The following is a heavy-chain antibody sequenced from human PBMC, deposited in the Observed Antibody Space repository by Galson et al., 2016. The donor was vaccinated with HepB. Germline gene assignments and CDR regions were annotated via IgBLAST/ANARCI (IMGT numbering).Heavy chain of an antibody. CDR1: GDSIVSLNW. J-gene: IGHJ4*01. D-gene: IGHD3-10*01. CDR3: SRRVGEYAYCGEYHFDQ. CDR2: IFHSGTT. Sequence: SETLSLTCTVSGDSIVSLNWWSWVRQSSGKRLEWIGDIFHSGTTKFNPSLNIRVIMSIDTAKRQLRLNLKSVTAADTAVYYCSRRVGEYAYCGEYHFDQLGQGALVTVSS. V-gene: IGHV4-4*02.